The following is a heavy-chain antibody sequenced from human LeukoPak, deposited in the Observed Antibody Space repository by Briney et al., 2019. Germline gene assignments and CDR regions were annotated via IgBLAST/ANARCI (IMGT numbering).Heavy chain of an antibody. J-gene: IGHJ4*02. V-gene: IGHV3-30*02. CDR1: GFTFSSYG. Sequence: GGSLRLSCAASGFTFSSYGMHWVRQAPGKGLEWVAFIRYDGSNKYYADSVKGRFTISRDNSKNTLYLQMNSLRAEDAAVYYCAKDGGATGYFDYWGQGTLVTVSS. CDR3: AKDGGATGYFDY. CDR2: IRYDGSNK. D-gene: IGHD1-26*01.